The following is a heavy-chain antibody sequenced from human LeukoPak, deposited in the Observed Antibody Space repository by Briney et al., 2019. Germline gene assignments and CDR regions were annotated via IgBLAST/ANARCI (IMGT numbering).Heavy chain of an antibody. V-gene: IGHV3-33*01. J-gene: IGHJ4*02. CDR3: ARASFLVTSFDY. CDR2: IWYDGSNK. Sequence: PGRSLRLSCAASGFTFSSYGMHWVRQAPGKGLEWVAVIWYDGSNKYYADSVKGRFTISRDNSKNTLYLQMNSLRAEDTAVYYCARASFLVTSFDYWGQGTLVTVSA. D-gene: IGHD4-23*01. CDR1: GFTFSSYG.